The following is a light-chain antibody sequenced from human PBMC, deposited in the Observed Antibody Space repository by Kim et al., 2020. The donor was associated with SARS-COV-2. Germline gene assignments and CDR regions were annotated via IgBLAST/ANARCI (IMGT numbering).Light chain of an antibody. CDR2: GAS. J-gene: IGKJ1*01. CDR3: QQYNNWPET. CDR1: QSVSNS. Sequence: VAPGERATRSCRASQSVSNSLAGYQQKPGQAPRRLIYGASTRATGIPARFSGSGSRTEFTLTISSLQSEDFAVYYCQQYNNWPETFGQGTKVDIK. V-gene: IGKV3-15*01.